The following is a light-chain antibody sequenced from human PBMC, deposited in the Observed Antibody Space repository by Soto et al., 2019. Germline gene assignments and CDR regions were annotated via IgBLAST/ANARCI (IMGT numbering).Light chain of an antibody. CDR3: QQYNNWPPYT. CDR2: GAS. J-gene: IGKJ2*01. V-gene: IGKV3-15*01. Sequence: EIVMTQSPATLSVSPGERATLSCRVSQSVSTNLAWYQQKPGQAPRLLIYGASTRATGIPDRFSGSGSGTDFTLTISSLQSEDFAVYYSQQYNNWPPYTFGQGTKLEIK. CDR1: QSVSTN.